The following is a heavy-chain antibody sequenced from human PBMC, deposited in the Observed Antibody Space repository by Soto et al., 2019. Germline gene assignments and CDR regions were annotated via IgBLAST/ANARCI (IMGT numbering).Heavy chain of an antibody. Sequence: QVQLVESGGGVVQPGRSLRLSCAASGFTFSSYGMHWVRQAPGKGLEWVAVISYDGSNKYYAESVKGRFTIPRDNSKNTLYLQMNSLRAEDTAVYYCAKESNYPPYYYYGMDVWCQGTTVTVS. CDR1: GFTFSSYG. J-gene: IGHJ6*02. V-gene: IGHV3-30*18. CDR3: AKESNYPPYYYYGMDV. D-gene: IGHD4-4*01. CDR2: ISYDGSNK.